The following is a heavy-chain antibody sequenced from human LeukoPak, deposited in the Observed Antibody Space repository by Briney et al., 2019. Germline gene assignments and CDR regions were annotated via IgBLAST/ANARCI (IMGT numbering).Heavy chain of an antibody. D-gene: IGHD2-15*01. J-gene: IGHJ4*02. CDR1: GGSISSYS. V-gene: IGHV4-4*07. Sequence: SETLSLTCTVYGGSISSYSWSWIRQPAGKGLEWIGRIYTSGSTKYNPSLTSRVTMSVDTSKNQFSLKLRSVTAADTAVYYCARAVHCSGGSCYFDYWGQGTLVTVSS. CDR2: IYTSGST. CDR3: ARAVHCSGGSCYFDY.